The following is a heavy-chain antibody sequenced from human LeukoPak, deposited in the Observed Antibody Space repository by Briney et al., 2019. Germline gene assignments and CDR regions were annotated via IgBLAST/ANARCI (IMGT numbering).Heavy chain of an antibody. J-gene: IGHJ6*02. CDR3: AKYGGNSPYYYGMDV. D-gene: IGHD4-23*01. CDR2: SSSDETYK. Sequence: PGGSLRLSCAASGFPFTVYPTHWVRQAPGKGLEWVSVSSSDETYKFYADSVRGRFTISRDNSKNRLYLQMNSLRAEDTAVYYCAKYGGNSPYYYGMDVWGQGTTVTVSS. CDR1: GFPFTVYP. V-gene: IGHV3-30-3*02.